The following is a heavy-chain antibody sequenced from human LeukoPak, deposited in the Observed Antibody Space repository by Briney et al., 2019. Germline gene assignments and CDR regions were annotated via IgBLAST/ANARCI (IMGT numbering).Heavy chain of an antibody. J-gene: IGHJ4*02. D-gene: IGHD3-22*01. Sequence: PGGSLRLSCAASGFTFSSYWMSWVRQAPGKGLEWVANIKQDGSDKYYVDSVKGRFTISRDNAKNSLYLQMNSLRAEDTAVYYCARDKNYYDSSRYSHPLDYWGQGTLVTVSS. V-gene: IGHV3-7*01. CDR3: ARDKNYYDSSRYSHPLDY. CDR2: IKQDGSDK. CDR1: GFTFSSYW.